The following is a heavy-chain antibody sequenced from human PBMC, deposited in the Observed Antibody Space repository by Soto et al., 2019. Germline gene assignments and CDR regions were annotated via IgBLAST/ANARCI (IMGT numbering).Heavy chain of an antibody. CDR2: IKSSGST. D-gene: IGHD6-19*01. J-gene: IGHJ4*02. CDR3: ARLGSSGWYQGSYFDY. V-gene: IGHV4-39*01. Sequence: QLPLQASGPGLVRPSEPLSLICTVSGGSITRTDPYWGWIRQSPGKGLEWIGDIKSSGSTNYNLSLKSRVSMSVETSKNQFSLKMNSVTAADTAVYYCARLGSSGWYQGSYFDYWGQGTLVTVSS. CDR1: GGSITRTDPY.